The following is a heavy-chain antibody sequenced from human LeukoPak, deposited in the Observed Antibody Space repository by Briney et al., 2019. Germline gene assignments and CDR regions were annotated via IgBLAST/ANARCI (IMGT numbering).Heavy chain of an antibody. J-gene: IGHJ4*02. V-gene: IGHV3-48*03. Sequence: GGSLRLSCTVSGFTFSSYEFNWVRQAPGQGLEWLSYINPSGSGVRYADSVKGRFTISRDNGTNSLFLQMNSLRAEDAALYYCARESPNCGGDCYDYWGQGTLVTVSS. CDR3: ARESPNCGGDCYDY. D-gene: IGHD2-21*02. CDR1: GFTFSSYE. CDR2: INPSGSGV.